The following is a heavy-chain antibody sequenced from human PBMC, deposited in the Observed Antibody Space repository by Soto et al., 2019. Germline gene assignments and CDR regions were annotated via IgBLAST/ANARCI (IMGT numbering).Heavy chain of an antibody. J-gene: IGHJ6*02. CDR3: ARDGSYGSGSYYYYCGMDV. Sequence: QVQLVQSGAEVKKPGASVKVSCKASGYTFTSYAMHWVRQAPGQRLEWMGWINAGNGNTKYSQKFQGRVTITRDTSASTAYLGLSSLRYEDKAVYYCARDGSYGSGSYYYYCGMDVWGQGTTVTVSS. CDR1: GYTFTSYA. V-gene: IGHV1-3*01. D-gene: IGHD3-10*01. CDR2: INAGNGNT.